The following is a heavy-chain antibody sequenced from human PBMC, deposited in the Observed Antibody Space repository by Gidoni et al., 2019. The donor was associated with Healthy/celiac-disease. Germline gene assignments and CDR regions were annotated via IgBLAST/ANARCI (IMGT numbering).Heavy chain of an antibody. CDR1: GFTFSSYW. CDR3: ASDPLTYYYDSSQVAFDI. D-gene: IGHD3-22*01. V-gene: IGHV3-7*01. CDR2: IKQDGSEK. Sequence: EVQLVESGGGLVQPGGSLRLSCAASGFTFSSYWMSWVRQAPGKGLEWVANIKQDGSEKYYVDSVKGRFTISRDNAKNSLYLQMNSLRAEDTAVYYCASDPLTYYYDSSQVAFDIWGQGTMVTVSS. J-gene: IGHJ3*02.